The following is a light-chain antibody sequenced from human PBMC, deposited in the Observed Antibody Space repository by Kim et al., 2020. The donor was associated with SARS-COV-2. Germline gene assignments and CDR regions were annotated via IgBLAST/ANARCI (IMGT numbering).Light chain of an antibody. J-gene: IGLJ2*01. V-gene: IGLV2-14*01. Sequence: QSALTQPSSVSGSPGQSITISCTGTSSDIGGYNRVSWYQQYPGKAPKLMIYDVTQRPSGVSNRFSGSKSGNTASLTISGLQAEDEAEYHCSSYTSSSTLAFGGGTQLTVL. CDR1: SSDIGGYNR. CDR2: DVT. CDR3: SSYTSSSTLA.